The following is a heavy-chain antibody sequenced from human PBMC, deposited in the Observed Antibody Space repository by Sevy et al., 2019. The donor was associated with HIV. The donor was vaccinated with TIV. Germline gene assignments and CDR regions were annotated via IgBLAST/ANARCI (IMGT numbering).Heavy chain of an antibody. D-gene: IGHD2-2*03. CDR2: IIPIFGTA. CDR3: ARDGYCSSTSCPTGWFDP. V-gene: IGHV1-69*13. J-gene: IGHJ5*02. Sequence: ASVKVSCKASGGTFSSYAISWVRQAPGQGLEWMGGIIPIFGTANYAQKFQGRATITADESTSTAYMELSSLRSEDTAVYYCARDGYCSSTSCPTGWFDPWGQGTLVTVSS. CDR1: GGTFSSYA.